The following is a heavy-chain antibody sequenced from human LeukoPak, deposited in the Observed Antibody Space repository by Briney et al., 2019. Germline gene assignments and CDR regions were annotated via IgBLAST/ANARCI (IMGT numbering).Heavy chain of an antibody. CDR1: GFTLSSYS. Sequence: QSGGSLRLSCAASGFTLSSYSMHWVRQAPGKGLEWISHITWSGSAIFYADSVKGRFTISRDSAKNSLYLQMSSLRDEDTAIYYCARDAGNSGYGMDVWGRGTTVTVSS. CDR3: ARDAGNSGYGMDV. V-gene: IGHV3-48*02. J-gene: IGHJ6*02. CDR2: ITWSGSAI. D-gene: IGHD5-12*01.